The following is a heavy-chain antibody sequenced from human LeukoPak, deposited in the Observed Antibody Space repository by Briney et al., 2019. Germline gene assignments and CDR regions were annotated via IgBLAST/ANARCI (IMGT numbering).Heavy chain of an antibody. CDR3: ARVRLRGSGLDAFDV. CDR1: GYTFTGYY. D-gene: IGHD3-10*01. CDR2: INPNSGGT. Sequence: ASVKVSCKASGYTFTGYYMDWVRQAPGQGLEWMGWINPNSGGTNYAQKFQGGVTMTRDTSISTAYMELSRLRSDDTAVYYCARVRLRGSGLDAFDVWGQGTMVTVSS. J-gene: IGHJ3*01. V-gene: IGHV1-2*02.